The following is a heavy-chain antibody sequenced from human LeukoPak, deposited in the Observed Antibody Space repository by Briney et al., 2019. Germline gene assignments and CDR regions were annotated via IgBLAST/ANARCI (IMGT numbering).Heavy chain of an antibody. D-gene: IGHD4-17*01. V-gene: IGHV3-53*01. J-gene: IGHJ4*02. CDR2: IYSGGST. Sequence: GGSLRLSCAASGFTVGSNYMSWVRQAPGKGLEWVSVIYSGGSTYYADSVKGRFTISRDNSKNTLYLQMNSLRAEDTAVYYCARVLSCGDYVEDYWGQGTLVTVSS. CDR1: GFTVGSNY. CDR3: ARVLSCGDYVEDY.